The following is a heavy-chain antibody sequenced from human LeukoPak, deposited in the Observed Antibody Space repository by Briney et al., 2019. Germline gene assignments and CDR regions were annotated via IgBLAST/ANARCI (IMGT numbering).Heavy chain of an antibody. Sequence: GGSLRLSCAASGFTFSSYWLHWVRQAPGKGLVWVSRINSDGSSTTYADSVKGRFTISRDNAKNTLYLQMNSLRAEDTAVYYCARGSHSGSYPWDWGPGTLVTVSS. V-gene: IGHV3-74*01. CDR2: INSDGSST. J-gene: IGHJ4*02. CDR3: ARGSHSGSYPWD. D-gene: IGHD1-26*01. CDR1: GFTFSSYW.